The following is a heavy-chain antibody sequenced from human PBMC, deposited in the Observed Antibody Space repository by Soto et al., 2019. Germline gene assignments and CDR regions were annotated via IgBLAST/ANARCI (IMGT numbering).Heavy chain of an antibody. CDR2: FDPEDGET. J-gene: IGHJ4*02. D-gene: IGHD6-13*01. V-gene: IGHV1-24*01. CDR3: ATSQLVPKLYYFDY. Sequence: ASVKVSCKVSGYTLTELSMHWVRQAPGKGLEWMGGFDPEDGETIYAQKFQGRVTMTEDTSTDTAYMELSSLRSEDTTVYYCATSQLVPKLYYFDYWGQGXLVTVYS. CDR1: GYTLTELS.